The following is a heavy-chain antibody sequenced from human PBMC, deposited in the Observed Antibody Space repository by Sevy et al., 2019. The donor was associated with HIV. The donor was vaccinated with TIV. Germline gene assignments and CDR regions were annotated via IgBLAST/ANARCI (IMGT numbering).Heavy chain of an antibody. CDR1: GFTFSSYS. CDR2: ISSSSSYI. D-gene: IGHD3-10*01. V-gene: IGHV3-21*01. CDR3: AREREVFGELSPYDAFDI. Sequence: GGSLRLSCAASGFTFSSYSMNWVRQAPGKGLEWVSSISSSSSYIYYANSVKGRFTISRDNAKNSLYLQMNSLRAEDTAVYYCAREREVFGELSPYDAFDIWGQGTMVTVSS. J-gene: IGHJ3*02.